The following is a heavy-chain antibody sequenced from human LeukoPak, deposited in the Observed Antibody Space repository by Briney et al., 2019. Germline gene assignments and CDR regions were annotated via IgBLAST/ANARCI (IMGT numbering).Heavy chain of an antibody. CDR2: ISGDSGST. CDR1: GFTFDDYA. Sequence: GGSLRLSCAASGFTFDDYAMHWVRQAPGKGLEWVSLISGDSGSTYYADSVKGRFTISRDNSKNSLYLQMNSLRTEDTALYYCAKDIADATGRYYYYGMDVWGQGTTVTVSS. D-gene: IGHD3-10*01. CDR3: AKDIADATGRYYYYGMDV. V-gene: IGHV3-43*02. J-gene: IGHJ6*02.